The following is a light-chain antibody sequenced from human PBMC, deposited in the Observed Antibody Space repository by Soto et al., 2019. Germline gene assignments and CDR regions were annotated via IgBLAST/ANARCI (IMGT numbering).Light chain of an antibody. J-gene: IGKJ1*01. CDR2: AAS. CDR1: QSISSH. V-gene: IGKV1-39*01. CDR3: HQNYNTPWT. Sequence: DLQMTQSPSSLSASVGDRVTITCRASQSISSHLNWYQQKPGKAPKLLIYAASSLQSGVPSRFSGTGSGTDFTLTISSLQPEDFAAYFCHQNYNTPWTFGRGTKVEIK.